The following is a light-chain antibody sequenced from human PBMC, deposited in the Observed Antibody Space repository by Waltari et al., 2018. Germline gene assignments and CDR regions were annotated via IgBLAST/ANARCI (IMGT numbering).Light chain of an antibody. Sequence: VVLTQSPDTLSLSPGERATLPCRASQRVASNYLAWYQQKPGQAPRLLIYATSTRATGTPDRFSGSGSGTDFILTISGLEPEDFAVYFCQQYGTSHWTFGQGTRVEFK. J-gene: IGKJ1*01. CDR1: QRVASNY. CDR2: ATS. CDR3: QQYGTSHWT. V-gene: IGKV3-20*01.